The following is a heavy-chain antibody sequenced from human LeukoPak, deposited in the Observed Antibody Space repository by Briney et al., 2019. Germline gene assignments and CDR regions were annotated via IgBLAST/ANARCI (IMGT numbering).Heavy chain of an antibody. CDR1: GFTFSSYW. V-gene: IGHV3-74*01. J-gene: IGHJ3*01. CDR3: AREANSGYSSGDDAFDL. D-gene: IGHD6-19*01. Sequence: GGSLRLSCAASGFTFSSYWMHWVRQAPGKGLVWVSRINGEGRSTSHADSVKGRFTISRDNAKNTLYLQMNRLRAEDTAVYYCAREANSGYSSGDDAFDLWGKGTMVTVSS. CDR2: INGEGRST.